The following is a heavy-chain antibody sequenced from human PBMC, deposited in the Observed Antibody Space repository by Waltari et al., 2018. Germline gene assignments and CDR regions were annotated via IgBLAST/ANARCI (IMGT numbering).Heavy chain of an antibody. D-gene: IGHD3-10*01. J-gene: IGHJ4*02. CDR3: AKGGDYSGSGSYFP. CDR1: GGSIRRGNYF. CDR2: VYTRGST. Sequence: QVQLQESGPGLVKPSPTLSLTYPVSGGSIRRGNYFWTCIRQPAGKGLEWLGRVYTRGSTNYNPTLKSRVAIAVDTSKNQFSLNLNSVTAADTAVYYCAKGGDYSGSGSYFPWGQGTLVTVSS. V-gene: IGHV4-61*02.